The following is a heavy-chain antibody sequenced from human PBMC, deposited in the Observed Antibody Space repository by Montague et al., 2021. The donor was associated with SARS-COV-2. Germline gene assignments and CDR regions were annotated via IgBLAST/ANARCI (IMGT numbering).Heavy chain of an antibody. CDR1: GGSISSYY. V-gene: IGHV4-59*01. D-gene: IGHD2-15*01. CDR3: ARRGLGYCSGGSCPTAFDF. Sequence: SETLSLTCTVSGGSISSYYWSWIRQPPGKGLEWIGYIYYSGSTNYNPSLKSRVTISVDTSKNQFSLKLSSVTAADTAVYYCARRGLGYCSGGSCPTAFDFWGQGTMVTVSS. J-gene: IGHJ4*03. CDR2: IYYSGST.